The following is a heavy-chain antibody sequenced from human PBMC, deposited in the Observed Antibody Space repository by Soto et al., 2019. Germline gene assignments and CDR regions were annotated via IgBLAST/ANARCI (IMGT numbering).Heavy chain of an antibody. V-gene: IGHV3-30*18. CDR1: GFTFSSFG. D-gene: IGHD2-2*01. Sequence: QVQLVESGGGVVQPGRSLRLSCAASGFTFSSFGMHWVRQAPGKGLGWVALISYDGSDEYYRDSVKGRFTISRDNSKNTLFLQVNSLRPEDTAVYYCAKDTSPGVSASSSDYWGQGALVTVSS. CDR2: ISYDGSDE. CDR3: AKDTSPGVSASSSDY. J-gene: IGHJ4*02.